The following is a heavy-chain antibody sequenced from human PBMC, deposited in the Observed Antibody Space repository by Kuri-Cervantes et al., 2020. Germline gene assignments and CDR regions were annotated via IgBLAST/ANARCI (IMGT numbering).Heavy chain of an antibody. CDR1: GYTFTSYD. CDR2: MNPNSGNT. D-gene: IGHD3-16*01. Sequence: ASVKVSCKASGYTFTSYDINWVRQATGQGLERMGWMNPNSGNTGYAQKFQGRVTMTTDTSTSTAYVELRSLRSDDTAVYYCARAGGEATDVFDYWGQGTLVTVSS. CDR3: ARAGGEATDVFDY. V-gene: IGHV1-8*01. J-gene: IGHJ4*02.